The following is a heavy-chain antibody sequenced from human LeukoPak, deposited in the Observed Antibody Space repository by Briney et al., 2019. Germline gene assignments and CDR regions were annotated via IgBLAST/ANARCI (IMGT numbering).Heavy chain of an antibody. CDR1: GYSFTSYW. CDR2: IYPGDSDT. Sequence: GDSLKISFKRSGYSFTSYWIGWSRQMPGKGLEWMGIIYPGDSDTRYSPSFQGQVTISADKSISTAYLQWSSLKASDTAMYYCARRSVVVPAAHDLEAFDIWGQGTMVTVSS. V-gene: IGHV5-51*01. J-gene: IGHJ3*02. CDR3: ARRSVVVPAAHDLEAFDI. D-gene: IGHD2-2*01.